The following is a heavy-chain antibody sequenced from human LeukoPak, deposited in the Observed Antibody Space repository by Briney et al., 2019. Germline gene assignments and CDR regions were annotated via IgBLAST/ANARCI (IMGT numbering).Heavy chain of an antibody. J-gene: IGHJ4*02. V-gene: IGHV1-3*01. CDR1: GYTFTSYA. CDR3: ARTGIAVAGTSPIDY. D-gene: IGHD6-19*01. CDR2: INAGNGNT. Sequence: ASVTVSCTASGYTFTSYAMHWVRQAPGQRLEWMGWINAGNGNTKYSQKFQGRVTITRDTSASTAYMELSSLRSEDTAVYYCARTGIAVAGTSPIDYWGQGTLVTVSS.